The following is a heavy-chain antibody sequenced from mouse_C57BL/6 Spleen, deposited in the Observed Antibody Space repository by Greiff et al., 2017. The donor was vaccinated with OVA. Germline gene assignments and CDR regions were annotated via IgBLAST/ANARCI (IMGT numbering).Heavy chain of an antibody. CDR3: ASTLYYGSSYGGCDY. CDR2: ISYDGSN. CDR1: GSSITSGYY. D-gene: IGHD1-1*01. Sequence: EVQLQQSGPGLVKPSQSLSLTCSVTGSSITSGYYWNWIRQFPGNKLEWMGYISYDGSNNYNPSLKNRISITRDTSKNQFFLKLNSVTTEDTATYYCASTLYYGSSYGGCDYWGQGTTLTVSS. J-gene: IGHJ2*01. V-gene: IGHV3-6*01.